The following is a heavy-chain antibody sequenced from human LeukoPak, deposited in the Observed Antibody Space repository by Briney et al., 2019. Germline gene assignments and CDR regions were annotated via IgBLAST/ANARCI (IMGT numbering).Heavy chain of an antibody. V-gene: IGHV4-59*12. D-gene: IGHD3-22*01. CDR2: IYYSGST. CDR3: ARVQYYDSSGYYEYDAFDI. CDR1: GGSISSYY. J-gene: IGHJ3*02. Sequence: SETLSLTCTVSGGSISSYYWSWIRQPPGKGLEWIGYIYYSGSTNYNPSLKSRVTISVDTSKNQFSLKLSSVTAADTAVYYCARVQYYDSSGYYEYDAFDIWGQGTMVTVSS.